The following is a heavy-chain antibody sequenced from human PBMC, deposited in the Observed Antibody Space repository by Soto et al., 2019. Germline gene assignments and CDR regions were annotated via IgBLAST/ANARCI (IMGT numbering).Heavy chain of an antibody. CDR3: AKANYYDNSAYSSDS. V-gene: IGHV3-23*05. CDR1: GVTFSSYA. Sequence: EVQLLESGGSLVQPGGSLRLSCVASGVTFSSYAMSWVRQAPGKGLEWLSGIQNTGANTNYAESVKGRFTISRDNSNNTMLLQMPRLRAVDTAVYYSAKANYYDNSAYSSDSWGQGTLVTVSS. CDR2: IQNTGANT. J-gene: IGHJ4*02. D-gene: IGHD3-22*01.